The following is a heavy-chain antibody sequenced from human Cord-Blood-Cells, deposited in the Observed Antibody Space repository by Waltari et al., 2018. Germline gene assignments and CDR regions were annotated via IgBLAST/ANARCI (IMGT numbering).Heavy chain of an antibody. J-gene: IGHJ5*02. V-gene: IGHV1-2*02. CDR2: INPNSGGT. CDR1: GYTCPGHH. D-gene: IGHD5-12*01. CDR3: ASEGRDGYNYNWFDP. Sequence: QVQLVQSGAEVKKPGASVKVPCTASGYTCPGHHLPWVRPAPGQGLEWMGWINPNSGGTNYAQKFQGRVTMTRDTSISTAYMELSRLRSDDTAVYYCASEGRDGYNYNWFDPWGQGTLVTVSS.